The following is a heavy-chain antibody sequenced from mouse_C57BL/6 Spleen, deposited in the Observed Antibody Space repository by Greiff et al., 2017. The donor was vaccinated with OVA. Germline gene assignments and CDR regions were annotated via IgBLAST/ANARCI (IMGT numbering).Heavy chain of an antibody. D-gene: IGHD1-1*01. CDR3: ARWELLRSFDY. CDR2: IYPGDGDT. CDR1: GYAFSSSW. Sequence: LQESGPELVKPGASVKISCKASGYAFSSSWMNWVKQRPGKGLEWIGRIYPGDGDTNYNGKFKGKATLTADKSSSTAYMQLSSLTSEDSAVYFCARWELLRSFDYWGQGTTLTVSS. V-gene: IGHV1-82*01. J-gene: IGHJ2*01.